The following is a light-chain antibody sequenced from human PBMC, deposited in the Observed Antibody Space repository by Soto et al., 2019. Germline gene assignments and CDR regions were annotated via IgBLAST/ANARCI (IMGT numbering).Light chain of an antibody. Sequence: DIVMTQSPDSLAVSLGERATINCKSSQSLFYSSNNKDYLAWYQQKPGQPPRLLIYWASTRESGVPERFSGSGSGTDFTLTVSSLQAEDVAIYYCQQYFNTPWTFGHGPKVEIK. CDR2: WAS. J-gene: IGKJ1*01. CDR1: QSLFYSSNNKDY. CDR3: QQYFNTPWT. V-gene: IGKV4-1*01.